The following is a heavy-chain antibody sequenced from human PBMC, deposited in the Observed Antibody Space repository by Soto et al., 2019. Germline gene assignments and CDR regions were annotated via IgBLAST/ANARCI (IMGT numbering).Heavy chain of an antibody. J-gene: IGHJ4*02. CDR2: IYYSGST. Sequence: SETLSLTCTVSGGSISSYYWSLIRQPPGKGLEWIGYIYYSGSTNYNPSLKSRVTISVDTSKNQFSLKLSSVTAADTAVYYCARRLNYYDSSGYYYGYYFDYWGQGTLVTVSS. D-gene: IGHD3-22*01. CDR1: GGSISSYY. V-gene: IGHV4-59*08. CDR3: ARRLNYYDSSGYYYGYYFDY.